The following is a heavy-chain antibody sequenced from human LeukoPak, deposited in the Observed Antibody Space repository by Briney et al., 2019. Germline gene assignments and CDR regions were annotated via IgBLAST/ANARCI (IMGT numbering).Heavy chain of an antibody. CDR1: GFTFSNHG. D-gene: IGHD6-19*01. CDR2: ISGSGGST. J-gene: IGHJ4*02. Sequence: GGSLRLSCAASGFTFSNHGMNWVRQAPGKGLEWVSAISGSGGSTYYADSVKGRFTISRGNSKNTLYLQMNSLRAEDTAVYYCARDGPQWLAVDYWGQGTLVTVSS. V-gene: IGHV3-23*01. CDR3: ARDGPQWLAVDY.